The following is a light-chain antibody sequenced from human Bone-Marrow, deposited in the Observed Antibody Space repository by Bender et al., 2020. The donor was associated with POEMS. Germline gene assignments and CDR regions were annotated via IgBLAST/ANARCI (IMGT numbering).Light chain of an antibody. V-gene: IGLV2-14*02. CDR1: SSEVRSYTL. J-gene: IGLJ2*01. CDR2: EGS. Sequence: QSALTQPASVSGSPGQSISISCGGSSSEVRSYTLVSWYQQYPGKAPKLIIYEGSKRPSGVSHRFAGSESGYTAALTISGLQTEDEADYYCSSYTSRSILVFGIFGGGTKLTVL. CDR3: SSYTSRSILVFGI.